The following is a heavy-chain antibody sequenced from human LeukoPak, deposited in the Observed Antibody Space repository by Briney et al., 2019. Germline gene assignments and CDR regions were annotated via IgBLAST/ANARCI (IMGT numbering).Heavy chain of an antibody. CDR3: VKSGGYGLIDY. V-gene: IGHV4-4*02. CDR2: IYDNGST. D-gene: IGHD1-26*01. CDR1: GGSISRSNW. J-gene: IGHJ4*02. Sequence: SETLSLTCAVSGGSISRSNWWSWVRQSPGKGLEWIGEIYDNGSTNYNPSLKSRVTISIDTSKNQFSLRLNSVTAADTAMYFCVKSGGYGLIDYWGQGTLVTVSS.